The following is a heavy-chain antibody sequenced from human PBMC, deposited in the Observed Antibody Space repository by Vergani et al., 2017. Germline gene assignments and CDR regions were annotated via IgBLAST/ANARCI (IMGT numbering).Heavy chain of an antibody. CDR1: GYSLNKYA. J-gene: IGHJ4*02. CDR2: INTTTGNP. CDR3: ARAKRGRLAVGATDS. D-gene: IGHD6-19*01. Sequence: QAQLVHSGSELKKPEASVKVSCKASGYSLNKYAIHWVRQATGQGLEWMGWINTTTGNPTYARAFTGRFVFSLDTSLSTAYLQIGSLKAEDTAVYFCARAKRGRLAVGATDSWGQGTLLTVSS. V-gene: IGHV7-4-1*01.